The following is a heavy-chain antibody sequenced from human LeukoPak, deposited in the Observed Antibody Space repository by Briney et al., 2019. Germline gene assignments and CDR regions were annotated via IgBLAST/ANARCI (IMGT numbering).Heavy chain of an antibody. J-gene: IGHJ3*02. CDR3: ARHDSSGPYNAFDI. D-gene: IGHD3-22*01. CDR2: INHSGST. V-gene: IGHV4-39*01. Sequence: SETLSLTCTVSGGSINSGDYYWVWIRQPPGTGLEWIGEINHSGSTNYNPSLKSRVTISVDTSKNQFSLKLSSVTATDTAVYYCARHDSSGPYNAFDIWGQGTMVTVSS. CDR1: GGSINSGDYY.